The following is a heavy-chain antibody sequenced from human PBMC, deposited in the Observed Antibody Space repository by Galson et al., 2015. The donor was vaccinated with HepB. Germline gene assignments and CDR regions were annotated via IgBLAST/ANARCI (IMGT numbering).Heavy chain of an antibody. J-gene: IGHJ4*02. D-gene: IGHD1-26*01. CDR1: GSTLRDYA. V-gene: IGHV3-9*01. CDR3: TKDTSPGGADY. CDR2: IDRKRNRI. Sequence: SLRLSCAASGSTLRDYAMHWVRQPPGKGLEWVAGIDRKRNRIDYADSVKGRFRIYRYNAKTLEYLKMNSLRSEHKAFYYCTKDTSPGGADYWGQGTLVTVSP.